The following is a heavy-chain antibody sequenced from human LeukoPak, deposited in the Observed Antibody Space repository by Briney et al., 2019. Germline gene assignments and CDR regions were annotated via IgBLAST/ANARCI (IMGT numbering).Heavy chain of an antibody. D-gene: IGHD3-16*02. Sequence: PSETLSLTCTVSGGSISSYYWSWIRQPPGKGLEWIGYIYYSGSTNYNPSLKSRVTISVDTSKNQFSLKLSSVTAADTAVYYCARLQKFGGVIVKERSYYFDYWGQGTLVTVSS. J-gene: IGHJ4*02. CDR1: GGSISSYY. CDR3: ARLQKFGGVIVKERSYYFDY. V-gene: IGHV4-59*08. CDR2: IYYSGST.